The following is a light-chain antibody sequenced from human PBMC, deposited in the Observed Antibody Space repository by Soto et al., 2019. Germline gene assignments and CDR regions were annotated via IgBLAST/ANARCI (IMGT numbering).Light chain of an antibody. CDR2: AES. Sequence: DIQMTQSPSSLSASVGDRVTIACRASQSISDYLNWDQQKPGKAPKLLIYAESSLQSGVPSRFSGSGSGTDFTLTIRSLQPEDFATYYCQQSYSTPLTFGGGTKVEIK. V-gene: IGKV1-39*01. CDR1: QSISDY. J-gene: IGKJ4*01. CDR3: QQSYSTPLT.